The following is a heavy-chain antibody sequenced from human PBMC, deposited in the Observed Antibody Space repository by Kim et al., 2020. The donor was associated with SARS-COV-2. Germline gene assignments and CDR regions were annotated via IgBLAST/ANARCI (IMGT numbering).Heavy chain of an antibody. V-gene: IGHV5-51*04. Sequence: DSYTRYSPSFHGQLTISADTPISTAYLRWSSLKASDTAMYYCARSLTAPDYWGQGTLVTVSS. D-gene: IGHD2-21*02. J-gene: IGHJ4*02. CDR2: DSYT. CDR3: ARSLTAPDY.